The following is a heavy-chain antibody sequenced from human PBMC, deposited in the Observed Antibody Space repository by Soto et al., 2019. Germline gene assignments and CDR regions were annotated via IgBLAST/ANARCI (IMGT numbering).Heavy chain of an antibody. CDR1: GYSFTSYW. CDR2: IDPSDSYT. J-gene: IGHJ6*02. Sequence: EVQLVQSGAEVKKPGESLRISCKGSGYSFTSYWISWVRQMPGKGLEWMGRIDPSDSYTNYSPSFQGHVTISADKSIPTAYLQWSSLKASDTAMYYCARLAMAARRGYYGMDVWGQGTTVTVSS. CDR3: ARLAMAARRGYYGMDV. V-gene: IGHV5-10-1*01. D-gene: IGHD6-19*01.